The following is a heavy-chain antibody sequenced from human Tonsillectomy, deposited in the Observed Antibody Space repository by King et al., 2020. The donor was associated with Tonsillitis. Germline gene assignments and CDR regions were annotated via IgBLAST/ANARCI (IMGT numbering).Heavy chain of an antibody. CDR3: AKEDLQFSSGCPLDC. V-gene: IGHV3-23*04. D-gene: IGHD6-19*01. CDR2: ISNSGGST. J-gene: IGHJ4*02. CDR1: GFTFSSYA. Sequence: VQLVESGGGLVQPGGSLRLSCAASGFTFSSYAMNWVRQAPGKGPEWVSTISNSGGSTYYADSVKGRFTISRDNSKNTLFLQMNSLRAEDTAVYYGAKEDLQFSSGCPLDCWGQGTLVTVSS.